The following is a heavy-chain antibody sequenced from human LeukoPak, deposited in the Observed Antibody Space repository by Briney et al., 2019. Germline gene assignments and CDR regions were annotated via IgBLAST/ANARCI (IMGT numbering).Heavy chain of an antibody. J-gene: IGHJ5*02. CDR2: MNPNSGNT. CDR1: GYTYTSYD. V-gene: IGHV1-8*01. D-gene: IGHD3-16*01. Sequence: ASVKVSCKASGYTYTSYDINWVRQATGQGLEWMGWMNPNSGNTGYAQRFQGRVTMTTDTSTSTAYMELRSLRSDDTAVYYCAREGDRNWFDPWGQGTLVTVSS. CDR3: AREGDRNWFDP.